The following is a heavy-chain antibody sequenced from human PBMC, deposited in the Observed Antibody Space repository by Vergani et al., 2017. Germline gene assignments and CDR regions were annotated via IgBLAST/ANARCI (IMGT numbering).Heavy chain of an antibody. CDR1: GYTFTSSG. CDR3: ARDGGGIVAKCDYFDY. Sequence: QVQLVQSGAEVKKPGASVKVSCKAAGYTFTSSGISWVRQAPGQGLEWMGWNSAYNGNTNDARKLQGRVTMTTDTSTSTASMELRSLRSADTAVYYCARDGGGIVAKCDYFDYRGQGTLVTVSS. CDR2: NSAYNGNT. D-gene: IGHD5-12*01. V-gene: IGHV1-18*01. J-gene: IGHJ4*02.